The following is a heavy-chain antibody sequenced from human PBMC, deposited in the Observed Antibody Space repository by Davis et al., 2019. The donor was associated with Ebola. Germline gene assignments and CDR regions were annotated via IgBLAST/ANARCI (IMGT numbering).Heavy chain of an antibody. CDR2: INHSGST. J-gene: IGHJ6*02. CDR1: GGSFSGYY. D-gene: IGHD6-6*01. Sequence: PSETLSLTCAVYGGSFSGYYWSWIRQPPGKGLEWIGEINHSGSTNYNPSLKSRVTISVDTSKNQFSLKLSSVTAADTAVYYCARDQINSSSGYYYYYGMDVWGQGTTVTVSS. V-gene: IGHV4-34*01. CDR3: ARDQINSSSGYYYYYGMDV.